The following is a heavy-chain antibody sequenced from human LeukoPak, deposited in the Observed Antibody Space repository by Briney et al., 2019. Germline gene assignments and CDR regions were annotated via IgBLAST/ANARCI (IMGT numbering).Heavy chain of an antibody. CDR3: ARTRPQDYATSYMDV. CDR2: IFHSGTT. Sequence: PSDSLSLTCNVSGDSISSDYWSWIRQTPGEGLEWIGFIFHSGTTDYNPSLQSRATISIDTSRKSFSLKLLSVTAADTAVYYCARTRPQDYATSYMDVWGTGATVTVSS. V-gene: IGHV4-59*08. J-gene: IGHJ6*03. D-gene: IGHD1-26*01. CDR1: GDSISSDY.